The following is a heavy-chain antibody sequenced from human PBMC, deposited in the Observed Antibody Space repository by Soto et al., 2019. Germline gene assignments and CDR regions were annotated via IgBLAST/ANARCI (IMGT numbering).Heavy chain of an antibody. CDR3: ARHIAVSGTRGFDY. J-gene: IGHJ4*02. D-gene: IGHD6-19*01. CDR2: IYHTGNR. CDR1: GGSISDNW. V-gene: IGHV4-4*02. Sequence: QVQLQESGPGLMQPSGTLSLTCAVPGGSISDNWWSWVRQPPGKGLEWIGEIYHTGNRHYNPSLEGRVTISVDKSKNHFSLNLNSVTAADTAVYYCARHIAVSGTRGFDYWGQGILVTVSS.